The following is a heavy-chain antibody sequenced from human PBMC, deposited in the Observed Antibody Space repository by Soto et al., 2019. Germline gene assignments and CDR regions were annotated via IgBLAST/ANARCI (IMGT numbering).Heavy chain of an antibody. Sequence: SVKVSCKASGGTFSSYAISWVRQAPGQGIEWMGGIIPIFGTANYAQKFQGRVTITADESTSTAYMELSSLRSEDTAVYYCASHTIFGVDHYYGMDVWGQGTTVTVSS. J-gene: IGHJ6*02. D-gene: IGHD3-3*01. V-gene: IGHV1-69*13. CDR2: IIPIFGTA. CDR3: ASHTIFGVDHYYGMDV. CDR1: GGTFSSYA.